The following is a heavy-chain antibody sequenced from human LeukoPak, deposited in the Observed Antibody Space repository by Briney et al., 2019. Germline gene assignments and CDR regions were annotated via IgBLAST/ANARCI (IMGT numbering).Heavy chain of an antibody. CDR1: GGSISSGDYY. Sequence: SETLSLTCTVSGGSISSGDYYWRWIRQPPGKGLEWIGYIYYSGSTYYNPSLKSRVTISVDTSKNQFSLKLSSVTAADTAVYYCARAIVDTATNFGYWGQGTLVTVSS. V-gene: IGHV4-30-4*01. CDR2: IYYSGST. CDR3: ARAIVDTATNFGY. J-gene: IGHJ4*02. D-gene: IGHD5-18*01.